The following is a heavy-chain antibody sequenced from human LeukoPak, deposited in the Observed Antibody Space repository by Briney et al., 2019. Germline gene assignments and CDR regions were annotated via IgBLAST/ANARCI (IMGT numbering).Heavy chain of an antibody. J-gene: IGHJ1*01. CDR3: AKSHPPTVTTEEGEYLQH. V-gene: IGHV3-30-3*02. Sequence: PGGSLRLSCAASGFTFSSYAMHWVRQAPGKGLEWVAVISYDGSNKYYADSVKGRFTIYRDNFKNTVYLQMNSLRAEETAVYYCAKSHPPTVTTEEGEYLQHWGQGTLVTVSS. CDR2: ISYDGSNK. CDR1: GFTFSSYA. D-gene: IGHD4-17*01.